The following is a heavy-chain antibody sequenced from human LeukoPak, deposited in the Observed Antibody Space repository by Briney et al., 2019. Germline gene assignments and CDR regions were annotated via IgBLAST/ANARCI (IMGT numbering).Heavy chain of an antibody. CDR1: GVSISSYY. J-gene: IGHJ6*03. Sequence: SETLSLTCIVSGVSISSYYWSWNRQPAGKGLEWIGRIYTTGSTNYNPSLKSRVTMSVDTSKNQFSLKLSSVTAADTAVYYCASPLMDVWGKGTTVTVSS. V-gene: IGHV4-4*07. CDR3: ASPLMDV. CDR2: IYTTGST.